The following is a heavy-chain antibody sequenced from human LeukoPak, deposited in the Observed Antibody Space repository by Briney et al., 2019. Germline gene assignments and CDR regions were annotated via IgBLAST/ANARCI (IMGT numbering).Heavy chain of an antibody. J-gene: IGHJ6*04. V-gene: IGHV1-3*03. Sequence: ASVKVSCKASGYTFTSYAMHWVRQAPGQRLEWMGWINAGNGNTKYSQEFQGRVTITRDTSASTAYMELSSLRSEDTAVYYCARGIRVGATDLGSDVWGKGTTVTVSS. CDR2: INAGNGNT. CDR3: ARGIRVGATDLGSDV. CDR1: GYTFTSYA. D-gene: IGHD1-26*01.